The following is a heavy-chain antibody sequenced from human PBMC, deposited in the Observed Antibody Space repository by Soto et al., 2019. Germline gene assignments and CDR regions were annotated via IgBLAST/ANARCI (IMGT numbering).Heavy chain of an antibody. CDR1: GFTVSSNY. Sequence: EVQLVESGGGLVQPGGSLTLSCAASGFTVSSNYVNWVRQAPGKGLEWVSVVYVGGTTYYADSVKGRFTISRDISRNTMYLQMNSLRVEDTAVYYCAGDSTDGDFVDAFDIWGQGTMVIVSS. CDR3: AGDSTDGDFVDAFDI. J-gene: IGHJ3*02. D-gene: IGHD4-17*01. V-gene: IGHV3-66*01. CDR2: VYVGGTT.